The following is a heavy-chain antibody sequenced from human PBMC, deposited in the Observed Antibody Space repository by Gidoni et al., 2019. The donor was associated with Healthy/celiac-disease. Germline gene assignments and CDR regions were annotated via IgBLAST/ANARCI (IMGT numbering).Heavy chain of an antibody. V-gene: IGHV3-15*01. CDR2: IKSKTDGGTT. CDR3: TTGDEDLYYFDY. CDR1: GFTVRNAW. J-gene: IGHJ4*02. Sequence: EWQLVESGGGLEKPGGARSPSCAPSGFTVRNAWMSWVRQAPGKGLEWFGRIKSKTDGGTTDYAAPVKGRFTISRDDSKNTLYLQMNSLKTEDTAVYYCTTGDEDLYYFDYWGQGTLVTVSS.